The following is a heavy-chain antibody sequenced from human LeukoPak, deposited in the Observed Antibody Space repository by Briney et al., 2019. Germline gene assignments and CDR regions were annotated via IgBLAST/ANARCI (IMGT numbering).Heavy chain of an antibody. CDR2: IYYSGST. J-gene: IGHJ4*02. Sequence: SETLSLTCTVSGGSISSTNYYWGWIRQRPGKGLEWIGSIYYSGSTYYNPSLKSRLTISLDTSKNQFSLRLSSVTAADTAFYYCARRYNWNDRWDWGQGTLVTVSP. CDR1: GGSISSTNYY. V-gene: IGHV4-39*07. D-gene: IGHD1-1*01. CDR3: ARRYNWNDRWD.